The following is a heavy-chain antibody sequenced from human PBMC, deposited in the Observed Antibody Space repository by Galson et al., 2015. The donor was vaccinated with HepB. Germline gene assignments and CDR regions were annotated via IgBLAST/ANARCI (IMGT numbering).Heavy chain of an antibody. Sequence: SLGLSCAASGFTFSSYNMNWVRQAPGKGLEWVSSISSTSTYIYYADSVKGRFTISRDNAKSSLYLQMHSLRAEDTAVYYCATYYYNSASGTYRRFDYWGQGTLVTVSS. J-gene: IGHJ4*02. CDR3: ATYYYNSASGTYRRFDY. V-gene: IGHV3-21*01. D-gene: IGHD3-10*01. CDR1: GFTFSSYN. CDR2: ISSTSTYI.